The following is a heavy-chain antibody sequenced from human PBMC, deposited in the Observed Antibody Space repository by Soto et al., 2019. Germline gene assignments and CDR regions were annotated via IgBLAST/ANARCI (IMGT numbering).Heavy chain of an antibody. V-gene: IGHV3-74*01. J-gene: IGHJ4*02. D-gene: IGHD2-2*01. CDR3: ARGPPAAIGPDY. Sequence: EVQLVESGGGLVQPGGSLRLSCAASGFTLSSYWMHWVRQAPGKGLVWVSRINSDGSSTSYADYVKGRFTISRDNAKNTLYLRMNSLRAEDTAVYYCARGPPAAIGPDYWGQGTLVTVSS. CDR1: GFTLSSYW. CDR2: INSDGSST.